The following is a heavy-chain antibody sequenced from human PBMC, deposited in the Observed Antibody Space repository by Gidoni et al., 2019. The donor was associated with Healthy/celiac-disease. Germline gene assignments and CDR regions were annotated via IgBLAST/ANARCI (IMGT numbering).Heavy chain of an antibody. V-gene: IGHV4-38-2*02. CDR1: GYSISSGYY. D-gene: IGHD2-2*01. Sequence: VQLQESGPGLVKPSETLSLTCTVSGYSISSGYYWGWIRQPPGKGLEWIGSIYHSGSTYYNPSLKSRVTISVDTSKNQFSLKLSSVTAADTAVYYCARDQDCSSTSCYYYYYGMDVWGQGTTVTVSS. CDR2: IYHSGST. J-gene: IGHJ6*02. CDR3: ARDQDCSSTSCYYYYYGMDV.